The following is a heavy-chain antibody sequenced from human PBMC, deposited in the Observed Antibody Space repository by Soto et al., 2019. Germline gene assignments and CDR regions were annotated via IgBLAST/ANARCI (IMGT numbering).Heavy chain of an antibody. V-gene: IGHV4-39*01. CDR1: GGSNSSSSYY. CDR2: IYYSGGI. CDR3: AGQTADSSGYYSADV. Sequence: SETLSLTWTVSGGSNSSSSYYWGWIRQPTGKGLECIGSIYYSGGIYSNPSLKSRVTISVDTSKNQFSLKLSSVTAADTAVYYCAGQTADSSGYYSADVWGQGTTVTVSS. J-gene: IGHJ6*02. D-gene: IGHD3-22*01.